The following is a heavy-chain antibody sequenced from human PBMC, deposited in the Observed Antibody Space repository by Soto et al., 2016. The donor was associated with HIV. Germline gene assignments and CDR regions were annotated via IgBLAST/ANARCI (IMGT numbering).Heavy chain of an antibody. V-gene: IGHV3-66*01. J-gene: IGHJ4*02. D-gene: IGHD3-10*01. CDR1: GFTVSSNY. CDR2: IYSGGST. Sequence: EVQLVESGGGLVQPGGSLRLSCAASGFTVSSNYMSWVRQAPGKGLEWVSVIYSGGSTYYADSVKGRFTISRDNSKNTLYLQMNSLRAEDTAVYYCAKDRITMIRGQDYWGQGTQVTVSS. CDR3: AKDRITMIRGQDY.